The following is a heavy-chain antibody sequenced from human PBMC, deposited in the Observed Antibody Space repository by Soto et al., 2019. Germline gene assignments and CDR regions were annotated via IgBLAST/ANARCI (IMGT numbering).Heavy chain of an antibody. CDR1: GFTFSGSA. CDR2: IRSKANSYAT. J-gene: IGHJ3*02. D-gene: IGHD3-16*01. Sequence: GGSLRLSCAASGFTFSGSAMHWVRQASGKGLEWVGRIRSKANSYATAYAASVKGRFTISRDDSKNTAYLQMNSLKTEDTAVYYCARHHRYGGNAFDIWGQGTTVTVSS. V-gene: IGHV3-73*01. CDR3: ARHHRYGGNAFDI.